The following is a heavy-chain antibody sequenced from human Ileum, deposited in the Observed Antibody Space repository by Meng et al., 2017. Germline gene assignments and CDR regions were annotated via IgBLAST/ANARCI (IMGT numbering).Heavy chain of an antibody. CDR1: VDSISTTNW. CDR2: IYHSGLV. CDR3: AANSGKKMHS. D-gene: IGHD4-23*01. V-gene: IGHV4-4*02. J-gene: IGHJ4*02. Sequence: QEQLQASGPGLVKPSGTLSLTCAVSVDSISTTNWWNWVRKPPGEGLEWIGEIYHSGLVNYNLSLKSRVTLSIDKSKNQFSLKLISVTAADTGVYYCAANSGKKMHSWGQGTLVTVSS.